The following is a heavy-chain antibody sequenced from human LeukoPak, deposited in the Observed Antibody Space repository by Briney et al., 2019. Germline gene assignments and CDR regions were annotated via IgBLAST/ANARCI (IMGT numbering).Heavy chain of an antibody. J-gene: IGHJ4*02. D-gene: IGHD3-10*01. Sequence: ASVKVSCKVSGGTFSSYTISWVRQAPGQGLEWMGRIIPILGIANYAQKFQGRVTITADKSTSTAYMELSSLRSEDTAVYYCARDGLVRGVIVDWGQGTLVTVSS. CDR2: IIPILGIA. CDR1: GGTFSSYT. V-gene: IGHV1-69*04. CDR3: ARDGLVRGVIVD.